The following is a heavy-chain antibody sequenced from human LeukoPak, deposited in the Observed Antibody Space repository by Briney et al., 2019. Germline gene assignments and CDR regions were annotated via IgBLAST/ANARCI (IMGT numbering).Heavy chain of an antibody. CDR1: GGSFSGYY. V-gene: IGHV4-34*01. CDR3: ARGDHSAFDI. J-gene: IGHJ3*02. Sequence: SETLSLTCAVYGGSFSGYYWSWIRQPPGKGLEWIGEINHSGSTNYNPSLKSRVTISVDTSKNQFSLKLNSVTAADTAPYYCARGDHSAFDICGQGTMVTVSS. CDR2: INHSGST.